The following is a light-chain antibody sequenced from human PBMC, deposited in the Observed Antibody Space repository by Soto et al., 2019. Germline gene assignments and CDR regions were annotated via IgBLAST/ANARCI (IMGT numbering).Light chain of an antibody. CDR1: TSNIGSDT. J-gene: IGLJ2*01. V-gene: IGLV1-44*01. CDR2: NDY. Sequence: QSVLTQPPSASGTPGQRVTISCSGSTSNIGSDTVHWYQQFPGAAPKLLIYNDYQRPSGVPDRFFASKSATSASLAISGLQSEDEAAYYCAAWDDNLNGVIFGGGTKLTVL. CDR3: AAWDDNLNGVI.